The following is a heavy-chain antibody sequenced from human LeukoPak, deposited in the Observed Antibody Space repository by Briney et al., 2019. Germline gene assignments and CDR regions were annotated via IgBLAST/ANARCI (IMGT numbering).Heavy chain of an antibody. Sequence: ASVKVSCKASGYTFTSYDINWVRQATGQGLEWMGWMNPNSGNTGYAQKFQGRVTMTRDTSTSTVYMELSSLRSEDTAVYYCARRSMAYGDYFWFDPWGQGTLVTVSS. CDR3: ARRSMAYGDYFWFDP. V-gene: IGHV1-8*01. CDR2: MNPNSGNT. D-gene: IGHD3-22*01. CDR1: GYTFTSYD. J-gene: IGHJ5*02.